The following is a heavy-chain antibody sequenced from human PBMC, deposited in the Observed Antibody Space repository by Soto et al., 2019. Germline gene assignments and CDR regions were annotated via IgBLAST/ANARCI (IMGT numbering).Heavy chain of an antibody. Sequence: GGSLRLSCAASGFTFSGYVMSWVRQAPGKGLEWVSTIRSSDAKTYYADSVKGRFSISRDNSKNTLYLQMNDLRAEDTAKYYCAREYCTSVACYSGSVIYYGMDVWGQGTTVTVS. CDR3: AREYCTSVACYSGSVIYYGMDV. V-gene: IGHV3-23*01. CDR2: IRSSDAKT. J-gene: IGHJ6*02. CDR1: GFTFSGYV. D-gene: IGHD2-15*01.